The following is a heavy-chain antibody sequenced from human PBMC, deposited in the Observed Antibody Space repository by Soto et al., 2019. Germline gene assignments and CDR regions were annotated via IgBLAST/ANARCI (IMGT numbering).Heavy chain of an antibody. Sequence: QVQLVESGGGVVQPGRSLRLSCAASGFTFSAYTMHWVRQAPGKGLEWVSLISYDEGDKFYADSVKGRFTISRDISKNTLYLQMTILRSEDTAVYYCARRSGGGNLLDLWGQGTLVTHAS. J-gene: IGHJ5*02. CDR3: ARRSGGGNLLDL. CDR1: GFTFSAYT. D-gene: IGHD2-15*01. V-gene: IGHV3-30-3*01. CDR2: ISYDEGDK.